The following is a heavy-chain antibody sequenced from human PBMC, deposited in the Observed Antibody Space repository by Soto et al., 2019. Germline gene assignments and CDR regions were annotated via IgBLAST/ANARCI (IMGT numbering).Heavy chain of an antibody. D-gene: IGHD4-17*01. CDR3: ARSPTRTKYADRFDP. CDR1: GITFSLFA. Sequence: GGSLRLSCTASGITFSLFAMHWVRQAPGKGLEWVSVIYSSGSTYYPDSVKGRFTISRDNSNNILYLQMNSLRVEDTAVYYCARSPTRTKYADRFDPWGQGTMVTVSS. V-gene: IGHV3-66*01. CDR2: IYSSGST. J-gene: IGHJ5*02.